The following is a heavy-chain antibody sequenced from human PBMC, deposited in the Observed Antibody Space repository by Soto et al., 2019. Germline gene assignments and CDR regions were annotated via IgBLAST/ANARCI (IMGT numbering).Heavy chain of an antibody. J-gene: IGHJ4*02. CDR3: AKDGSKPMIQLWLSVSFFDY. CDR2: ISYDGSNK. V-gene: IGHV3-30*04. CDR1: GFTFSDYP. D-gene: IGHD5-18*01. Sequence: GGSLRLSCAASGFTFSDYPMHWVRQAPGKGVEWVAVISYDGSNKYYADSVKGRFTISRDNSKNTLYLQMNSLRAEDTAVYYCAKDGSKPMIQLWLSVSFFDYWGQGTLVTVSS.